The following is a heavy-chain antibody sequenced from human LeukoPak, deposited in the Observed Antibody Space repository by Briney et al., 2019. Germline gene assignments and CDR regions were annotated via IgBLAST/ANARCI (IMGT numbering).Heavy chain of an antibody. CDR1: GFTFSDHF. V-gene: IGHV3-72*01. Sequence: PGGSLRLSCAASGFTFSDHFLDWVRQAPGKGPEWVGRTGNKANIYTTEYAASVKGRFTISRDDSKNSLYLQMNSLKPEDTAMYYCARGQYNSGHYSDYWGQGTLVTVSS. CDR3: ARGQYNSGHYSDY. CDR2: TGNKANIYTT. D-gene: IGHD3-22*01. J-gene: IGHJ4*02.